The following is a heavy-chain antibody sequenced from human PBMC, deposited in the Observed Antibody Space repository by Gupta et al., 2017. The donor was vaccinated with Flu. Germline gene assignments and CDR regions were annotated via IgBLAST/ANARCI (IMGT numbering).Heavy chain of an antibody. Sequence: EVQLLESGGGVVKPGESLSLSCVVSGLTFSDYALNWVRQAPGKGLEWLSTIGAGDDRTYYADSVMGRFTISRDNSKNTIYLQMNSLRGDDTAVYYCARDRSGNPAIDYWGQGALVTVSS. J-gene: IGHJ4*02. CDR3: ARDRSGNPAIDY. CDR1: GLTFSDYA. CDR2: IGAGDDRT. V-gene: IGHV3-23*01. D-gene: IGHD6-13*01.